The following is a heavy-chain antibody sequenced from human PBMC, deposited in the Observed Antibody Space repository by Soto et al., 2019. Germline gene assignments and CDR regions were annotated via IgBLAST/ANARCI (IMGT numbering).Heavy chain of an antibody. CDR2: IIPIFGTA. V-gene: IGHV1-69*13. CDR1: GGTFSSYA. D-gene: IGHD3-10*01. Sequence: ASVKVSCKASGGTFSSYAISWVRQAPGQGLEWMGGIIPIFGTANYAQKFQGRVTITADESTSTAYMELSSLRSEDTAVYYCARFPDLNYRAGRYYSYSGMDVWGKGTRVTVPS. J-gene: IGHJ6*04. CDR3: ARFPDLNYRAGRYYSYSGMDV.